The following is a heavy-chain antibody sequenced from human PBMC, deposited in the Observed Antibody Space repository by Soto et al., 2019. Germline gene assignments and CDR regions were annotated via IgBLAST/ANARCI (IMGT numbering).Heavy chain of an antibody. D-gene: IGHD4-4*01. CDR3: AGGAITTIYLDY. CDR1: GWSFSGYD. J-gene: IGHJ4*02. CDR2: INHGGST. V-gene: IGHV4-34*01. Sequence: PSETLSLTCAVYGWSFSGYDWSWIRQPPGEGLEWIGEINHGGSTNYNPSLKSRVTISVDTSKNEFSLRMISVTAADTGVYYCAGGAITTIYLDYWGQGTLVTVSS.